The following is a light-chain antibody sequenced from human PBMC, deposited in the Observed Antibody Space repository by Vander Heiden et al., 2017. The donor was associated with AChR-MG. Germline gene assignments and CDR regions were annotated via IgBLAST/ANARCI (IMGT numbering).Light chain of an antibody. CDR3: ASHAGSTVV. V-gene: IGLV2-8*01. Sequence: SALTQPPSASGSPGHSVTISCTGTSSDVGAHNYVSWYQQYPGNAPKAIIDDVNERTAEVPDRFSGSKAGNTAALTVSGLQTEDEADYYCASHAGSTVVFGGGTKLTVL. CDR1: SSDVGAHNY. J-gene: IGLJ2*01. CDR2: DVN.